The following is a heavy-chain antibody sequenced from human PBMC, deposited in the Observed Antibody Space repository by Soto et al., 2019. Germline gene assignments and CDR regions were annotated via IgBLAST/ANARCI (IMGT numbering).Heavy chain of an antibody. Sequence: SVKVSCKASGGTFSRFAFSWVRQAPGQGLEWMGGIIPIIGTTDYAQKFQDRVTITADESTSTAYMELSILRSEDTAVYYCITIGSIAGPRYYYHYDKGVSREGPPFTLSS. D-gene: IGHD6-6*01. CDR1: GGTFSRFA. CDR3: ITIGSIAGPRYYYHYDKGV. J-gene: IGHJ6*03. CDR2: IIPIIGTT. V-gene: IGHV1-69*13.